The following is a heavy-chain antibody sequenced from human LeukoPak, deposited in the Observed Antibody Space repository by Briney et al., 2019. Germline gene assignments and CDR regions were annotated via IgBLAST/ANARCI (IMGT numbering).Heavy chain of an antibody. V-gene: IGHV3-33*06. J-gene: IGHJ5*01. Sequence: PGRSLRLSCAASGFTFSNYGMHWVRQAPGKGLEWVAVIWYDGSNKYYADSVRGRFTISRDNSKNTLYLQVNTLRADDTATYYCAKPISGGLAVTADWFHPWGQGTLVVVSS. CDR1: GFTFSNYG. CDR2: IWYDGSNK. CDR3: AKPISGGLAVTADWFHP. D-gene: IGHD6-19*01.